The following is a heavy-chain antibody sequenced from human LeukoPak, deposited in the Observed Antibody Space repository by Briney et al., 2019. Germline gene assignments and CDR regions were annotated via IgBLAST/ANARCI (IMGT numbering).Heavy chain of an antibody. D-gene: IGHD3-22*01. J-gene: IGHJ4*02. CDR3: ASQYDSSGYYYFDY. CDR1: GDSISSSSTY. Sequence: SETLSLTCTVSGDSISSSSTYWGWIRQPPGKGLEWIGSIYYSGSTYYSPSLKSRITISVDTSKNQFSLKLSSVNAADTAVYYCASQYDSSGYYYFDYWGQGTLVTVSS. CDR2: IYYSGST. V-gene: IGHV4-39*01.